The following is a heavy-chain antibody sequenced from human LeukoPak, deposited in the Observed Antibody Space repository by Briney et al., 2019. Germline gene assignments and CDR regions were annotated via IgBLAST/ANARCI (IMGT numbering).Heavy chain of an antibody. D-gene: IGHD3-22*01. J-gene: IGHJ4*02. Sequence: ASVKVSCKASGYTFTGYYMHWVRQAPGQGLEWMGRINPNSGGTNYAQKFQGRVTMTRDTSINTAYMDLSRLRSDDTAVYYCARGRNSVYYFNVVAPYYFNYWSQGTLVTVSS. CDR2: INPNSGGT. CDR1: GYTFTGYY. CDR3: ARGRNSVYYFNVVAPYYFNY. V-gene: IGHV1-2*06.